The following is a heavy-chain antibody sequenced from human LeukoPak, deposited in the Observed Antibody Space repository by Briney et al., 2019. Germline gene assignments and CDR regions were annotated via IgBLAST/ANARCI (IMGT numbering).Heavy chain of an antibody. V-gene: IGHV3-21*01. CDR2: ISSSSSYI. CDR3: ARDLGGYSDY. J-gene: IGHJ4*02. Sequence: GSLRLSCAASGFTFSSYSMNWVRQAQGKGLEWVSSISSSSSYIYYADSVKGRFTISRDNAKNSLYPQMNSLRAEDTAVYYCARDLGGYSDYWGQGTLVTVSS. D-gene: IGHD2-15*01. CDR1: GFTFSSYS.